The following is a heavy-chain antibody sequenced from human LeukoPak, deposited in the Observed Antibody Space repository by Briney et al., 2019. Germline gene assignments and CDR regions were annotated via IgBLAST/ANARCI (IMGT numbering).Heavy chain of an antibody. J-gene: IGHJ6*02. CDR2: INSDGSST. V-gene: IGHV3-74*01. CDR3: ARSQCSSTSCPFYYYGMNV. D-gene: IGHD2-2*01. CDR1: GFTFSSYW. Sequence: GGSLRLSCAASGFTFSSYWMHWVRQAPGKGLVWVSRINSDGSSTSYADSVKGRFTISRDNAKNTLYLQMNSLRAEDTAVYYCARSQCSSTSCPFYYYGMNVWGQGTTVTVSS.